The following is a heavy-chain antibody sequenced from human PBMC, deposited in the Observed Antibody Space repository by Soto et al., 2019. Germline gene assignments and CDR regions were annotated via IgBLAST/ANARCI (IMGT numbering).Heavy chain of an antibody. CDR2: ISVSGEST. D-gene: IGHD6-13*01. J-gene: IGHJ4*02. CDR3: ASRGSPSSGAAAGPSEY. V-gene: IGHV3-23*01. Sequence: EVQLLESGGRLVQPGGSLRLSCAGSGFIFGNYGMNWVRQTPGKGLEWVSGISVSGESTFYADSVKGRFSISRDKSKNTLFLQMNSLRADDTAIYYCASRGSPSSGAAAGPSEYWGQGTLVTVSS. CDR1: GFIFGNYG.